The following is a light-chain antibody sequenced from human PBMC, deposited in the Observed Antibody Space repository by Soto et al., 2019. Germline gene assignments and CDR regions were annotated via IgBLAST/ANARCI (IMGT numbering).Light chain of an antibody. CDR2: NDG. CDR1: NIGGKS. V-gene: IGLV3-21*04. CDR3: QVWGSNADPYVL. J-gene: IGLJ2*01. Sequence: SYELTQPPSVSVAPGKTARITCGGSNIGGKSVHWYQLQPGQAPVLIIYNDGDRPSGIPERFSGSNSGNTATLTVSWVEAGDEADYYCQVWGSNADPYVLFGGGTKLAVL.